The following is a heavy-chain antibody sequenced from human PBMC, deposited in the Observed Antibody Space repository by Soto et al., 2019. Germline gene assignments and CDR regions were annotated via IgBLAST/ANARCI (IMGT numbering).Heavy chain of an antibody. D-gene: IGHD3-10*01. J-gene: IGHJ6*02. Sequence: SETLSLTCAVYGGSFIGYYWSWIRQPPWKGLEWIGEINHSGSTNYNPSLKSRVTISVDTSKNQFSLKLSSVTAADTAVYYCARGSSGFTVYYYGMDVWGQGTTVTVSS. CDR3: ARGSSGFTVYYYGMDV. V-gene: IGHV4-34*01. CDR2: INHSGST. CDR1: GGSFIGYY.